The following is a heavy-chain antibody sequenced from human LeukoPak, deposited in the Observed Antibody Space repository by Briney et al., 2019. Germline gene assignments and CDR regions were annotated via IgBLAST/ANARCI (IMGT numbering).Heavy chain of an antibody. CDR2: IYTSGST. J-gene: IGHJ6*03. CDR3: ARATRAYYYYYYMDV. V-gene: IGHV4-61*02. Sequence: PSQTLSLTCTVSGGSISSGSYYWSWIRQPAGKGLEWIGRIYTSGSTNYNPSLKSRVTISVDTSKNQFSLKLSSVTAADTAVYYCARATRAYYYYYYMDVWGKGTTVTVSS. CDR1: GGSISSGSYY.